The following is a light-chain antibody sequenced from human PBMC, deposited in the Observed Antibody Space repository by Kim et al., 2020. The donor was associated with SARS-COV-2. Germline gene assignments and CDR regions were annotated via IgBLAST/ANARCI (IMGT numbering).Light chain of an antibody. CDR3: SSYIRSSSFG. Sequence: GQSFTISCTGTSSDVGAYDFVSWYQQHPGKAPKLVIYDVTKRPSGISNRFSGSKSGNTASLTISGLQAEDEADYYCSSYIRSSSFGFGGGTQLTVL. CDR2: DVT. CDR1: SSDVGAYDF. J-gene: IGLJ2*01. V-gene: IGLV2-14*04.